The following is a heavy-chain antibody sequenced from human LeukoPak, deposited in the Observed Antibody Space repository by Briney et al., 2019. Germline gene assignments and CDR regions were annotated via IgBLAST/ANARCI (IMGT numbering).Heavy chain of an antibody. V-gene: IGHV3-30*02. CDR3: AKDRFPTRSLSSGSYHRYFDY. J-gene: IGHJ4*02. CDR1: GFTFSNYG. D-gene: IGHD1-26*01. Sequence: GGSLRPSCAASGFTFSNYGMHWVRQAPGKGLEWVSFIRYDGSNKYYADSVKGRFTISRDNSKNTLYLQMNSLRAEDTAVYYCAKDRFPTRSLSSGSYHRYFDYWGQGTLVTVSS. CDR2: IRYDGSNK.